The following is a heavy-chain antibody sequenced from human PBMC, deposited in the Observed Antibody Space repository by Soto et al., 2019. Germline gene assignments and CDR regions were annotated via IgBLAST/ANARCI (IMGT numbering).Heavy chain of an antibody. CDR2: TDYSGNT. CDR1: SDSISSYY. D-gene: IGHD1-1*01. CDR3: ARETVSGGFDP. Sequence: SETLSLTCTVSSDSISSYYWIWIRQSPGKGLEWIGYTDYSGNTNYNPSLKSRVTISGDTSKNQFSLRLSSVTAADTAVYYCARETVSGGFDPWGQGTLVTVSS. V-gene: IGHV4-59*12. J-gene: IGHJ5*02.